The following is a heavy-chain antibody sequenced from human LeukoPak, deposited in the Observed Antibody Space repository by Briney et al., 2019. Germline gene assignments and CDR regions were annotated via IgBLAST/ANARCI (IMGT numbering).Heavy chain of an antibody. V-gene: IGHV4-34*01. CDR3: ARGVVPAAVRWFDP. CDR2: INHSGST. J-gene: IGHJ5*02. Sequence: SETLSLTCAVYGGSFSGYYWSWIRQPPGKGLEWIGEINHSGSTNYNPSLKSRVTISVGTSKNQFSLKLSSVTAADTAVYYCARGVVPAAVRWFDPWGQGTLVTVSS. CDR1: GGSFSGYY. D-gene: IGHD2-2*01.